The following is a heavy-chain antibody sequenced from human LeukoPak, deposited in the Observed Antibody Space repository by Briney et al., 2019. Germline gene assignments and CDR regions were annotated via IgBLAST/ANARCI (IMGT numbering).Heavy chain of an antibody. CDR2: IYYSGST. J-gene: IGHJ6*02. V-gene: IGHV4-59*01. CDR3: ARGREYCSGTSCYDYYYGMDV. CDR1: GGSISSYY. Sequence: PSETLSLTCPVSGGSISSYYWSWIRQPPGKGLEWIGYIYYSGSTNYNPSLKSRVTISVDTSKNQFSLKLSSVTAADTAVYYCARGREYCSGTSCYDYYYGMDVWGQGTTVTVSS. D-gene: IGHD2-2*01.